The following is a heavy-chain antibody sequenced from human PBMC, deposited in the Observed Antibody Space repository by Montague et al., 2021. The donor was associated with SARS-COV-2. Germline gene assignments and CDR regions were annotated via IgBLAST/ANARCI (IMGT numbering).Heavy chain of an antibody. D-gene: IGHD1-26*01. CDR1: GASISTGIYY. CDR3: VRFGSGTLEFDL. J-gene: IGHJ4*02. CDR2: IRTTGHT. V-gene: IGHV4-61*02. Sequence: TLSLTCTVSGASISTGIYYWSWIRQPAGKGLEWIGRIRTTGHTDYNLSLESRVFMSVDTSTNQFSLSLTSVTAADTAVYFCVRFGSGTLEFDLWGQGTLVTVSS.